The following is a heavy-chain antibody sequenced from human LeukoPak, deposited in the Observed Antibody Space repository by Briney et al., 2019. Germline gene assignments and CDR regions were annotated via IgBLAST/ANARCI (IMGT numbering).Heavy chain of an antibody. CDR1: GYTFTSYD. Sequence: ASVKVSCKASGYTFTSYDINWVRQATGQGLEWMGWMNPNSGNTGYAQKFQGRVTMTRNTSISTAYMELSSLRSEDTAVYYCARGRCSSTSCYRWFEPWGQGTLVTVSS. CDR3: ARGRCSSTSCYRWFEP. V-gene: IGHV1-8*01. CDR2: MNPNSGNT. J-gene: IGHJ5*02. D-gene: IGHD2-2*02.